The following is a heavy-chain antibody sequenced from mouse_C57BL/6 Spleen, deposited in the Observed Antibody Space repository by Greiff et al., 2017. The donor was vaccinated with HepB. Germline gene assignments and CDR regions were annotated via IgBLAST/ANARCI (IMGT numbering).Heavy chain of an antibody. J-gene: IGHJ3*01. CDR2: IDPSDSYT. Sequence: QVQLKQPGAELVMPGASVKLSCKASGYTFTSYWMHWVKQRPGQGLEWIGEIDPSDSYTNYNQKFKGKSTLTVDKSSSTAYMQLSSLTSEDSAVYYCVVGRAWFAYWGQGTLVTVSA. D-gene: IGHD1-1*01. CDR1: GYTFTSYW. CDR3: VVGRAWFAY. V-gene: IGHV1-69*01.